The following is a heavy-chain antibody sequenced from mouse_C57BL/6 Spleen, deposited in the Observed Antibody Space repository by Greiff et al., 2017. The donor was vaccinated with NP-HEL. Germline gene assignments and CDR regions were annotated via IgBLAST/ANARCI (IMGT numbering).Heavy chain of an antibody. D-gene: IGHD2-4*01. CDR1: GYAFSSYW. CDR3: ARGGLTSDYDYYAMDY. J-gene: IGHJ4*01. CDR2: IYPGDGDT. V-gene: IGHV1-80*01. Sequence: VQLQQSGAELVKPGASVKISCKASGYAFSSYWMNWVKQRPGKGLEWIGQIYPGDGDTNYNGKFKGKATLTADKSSSTAYMQLSSLTSEDSAVYFCARGGLTSDYDYYAMDYWGQGTSVTVSS.